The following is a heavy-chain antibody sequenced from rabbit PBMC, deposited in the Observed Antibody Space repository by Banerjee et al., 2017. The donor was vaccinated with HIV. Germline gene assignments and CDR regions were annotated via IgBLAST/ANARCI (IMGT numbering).Heavy chain of an antibody. CDR2: IGTADGNT. CDR1: GFSFSSVYD. V-gene: IGHV1S45*01. J-gene: IGHJ3*01. CDR3: ARHIIDYSAL. D-gene: IGHD7-1*01. Sequence: QEQLVESGGDLVKPGASLTLTCTASGFSFSSVYDMCWVRQAPGKGLEWIACIGTADGNTFYANWAKGRFTISKTSSTTVTLQMTSLTAADMATYFCARHIIDYSALWGQGTLVTVS.